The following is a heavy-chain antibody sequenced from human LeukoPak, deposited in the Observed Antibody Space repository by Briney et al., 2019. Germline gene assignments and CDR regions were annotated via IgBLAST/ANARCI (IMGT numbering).Heavy chain of an antibody. Sequence: GGSLRLSCAASGFTFSSYGMHWVRQAPGKGLEWVAFIRYDGSNKYYADSAKGRFTISRDNSKNTLYLQMNSLRAEDTAVYYCAKDYGHCSSTSCYGRGIDYWGQGTLVTVSS. CDR2: IRYDGSNK. J-gene: IGHJ4*02. V-gene: IGHV3-30*02. CDR1: GFTFSSYG. CDR3: AKDYGHCSSTSCYGRGIDY. D-gene: IGHD2-2*01.